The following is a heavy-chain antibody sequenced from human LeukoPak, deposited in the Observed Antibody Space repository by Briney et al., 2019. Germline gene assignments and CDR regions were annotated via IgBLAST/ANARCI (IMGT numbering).Heavy chain of an antibody. CDR3: AKDRHIVATAPYYYMDV. J-gene: IGHJ6*03. V-gene: IGHV3-7*01. CDR1: GFTFSSYW. Sequence: GGSLRLSYAASGFTFSSYWMSWVRQAPGKGLEWVANLRQDGSEKYYVGSVKGRFTISRDNAKNSLYLQMNSLRAEDMAVYYCAKDRHIVATAPYYYMDVWGKGTTVTISS. CDR2: LRQDGSEK. D-gene: IGHD5-12*01.